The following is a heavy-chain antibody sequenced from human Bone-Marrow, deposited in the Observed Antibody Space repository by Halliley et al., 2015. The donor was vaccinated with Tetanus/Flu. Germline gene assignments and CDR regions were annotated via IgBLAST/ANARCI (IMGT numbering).Heavy chain of an antibody. D-gene: IGHD3-10*01. CDR2: ISWNSGGI. Sequence: SLRLSCVASGFTFDDYSMHWVRQAPGKGLEWVSGISWNSGGIAYAESAKGRFTASRDNAKNSLHLQMNSLRAEDTAMYYCAKGVHDVFDIWGQGTMVTVSS. CDR1: GFTFDDYS. J-gene: IGHJ3*02. V-gene: IGHV3-9*01. CDR3: AKGVHDVFDI.